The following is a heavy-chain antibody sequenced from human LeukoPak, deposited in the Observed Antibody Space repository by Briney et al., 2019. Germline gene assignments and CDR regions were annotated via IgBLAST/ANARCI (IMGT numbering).Heavy chain of an antibody. CDR1: GFTFSSYG. Sequence: GGSLRLSCAASGFTFSSYGMHWVRQAPGKGLEWVAVIWYDGSNKYYADSVKGRFTISRDNSKNTLYLQMNSVRAEDTAVYYCAADYSNYAAFDYWGQGTLVTVSS. J-gene: IGHJ4*02. CDR3: AADYSNYAAFDY. D-gene: IGHD4-11*01. CDR2: IWYDGSNK. V-gene: IGHV3-33*01.